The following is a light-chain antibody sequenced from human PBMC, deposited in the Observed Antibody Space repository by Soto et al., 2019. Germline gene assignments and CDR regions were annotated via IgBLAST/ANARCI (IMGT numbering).Light chain of an antibody. J-gene: IGLJ1*01. CDR3: AAWDDSLKV. V-gene: IGLV1-47*02. CDR1: SSNIGSNY. CDR2: SNN. Sequence: QSVLTQPPSASGTPGRRVTISGSGSSSNIGSNYVYWYQQLPGTAPKLLIYSNNQRPSGVPDRFSGSKSGTSASLAISGLRSEDEADYYCAAWDDSLKVFGTGTKVTVL.